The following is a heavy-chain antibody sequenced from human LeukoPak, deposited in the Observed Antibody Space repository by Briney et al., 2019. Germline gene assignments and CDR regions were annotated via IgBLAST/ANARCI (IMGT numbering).Heavy chain of an antibody. CDR3: TRGDYSSSYYMDV. V-gene: IGHV4-4*07. CDR2: IYKSGIT. CDR1: GGSFSNYY. J-gene: IGHJ6*03. Sequence: SETLSLTCTVSGGSFSNYYWSWIRQPAGKGLEWIGRIYKSGITNYNPSLKSRVTMSVDTSKNQFSLELTSVTAADTAVYYCTRGDYSSSYYMDVWGKGTTVTISS. D-gene: IGHD3-16*01.